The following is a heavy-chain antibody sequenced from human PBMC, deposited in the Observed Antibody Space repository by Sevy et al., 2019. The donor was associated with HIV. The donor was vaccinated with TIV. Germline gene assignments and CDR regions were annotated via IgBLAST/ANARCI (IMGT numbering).Heavy chain of an antibody. Sequence: GGSLRLSCAASGFTFSNFWMSWVRQAPGKGLEFVANIKQDGNENFYADSVKGRFTISRDNAKNSLFLQMNNLRVEETAVYYCARDHPSTAPFDYWGQGTLVTVSS. CDR1: GFTFSNFW. V-gene: IGHV3-7*03. D-gene: IGHD2-21*02. CDR2: IKQDGNEN. CDR3: ARDHPSTAPFDY. J-gene: IGHJ4*02.